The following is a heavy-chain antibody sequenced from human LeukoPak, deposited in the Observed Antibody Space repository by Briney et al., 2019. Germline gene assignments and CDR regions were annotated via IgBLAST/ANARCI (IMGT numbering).Heavy chain of an antibody. D-gene: IGHD6-19*01. V-gene: IGHV1-69*04. CDR1: GYTFTGHY. Sequence: APVKVSCKTSGYTFTGHYIHWVRQAPGQGLEWMGRIIPILGIANYAQKFQGRVTITADKSTSTAYMELSSLRSEDTAVYYCARGSLGSELILDAFDIWGQGTMVTVSS. J-gene: IGHJ3*02. CDR3: ARGSLGSELILDAFDI. CDR2: IIPILGIA.